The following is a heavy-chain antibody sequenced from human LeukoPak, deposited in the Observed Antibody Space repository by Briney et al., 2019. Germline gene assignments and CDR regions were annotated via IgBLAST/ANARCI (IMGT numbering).Heavy chain of an antibody. Sequence: GGSLRLSCAASGFTFSSYAMSWVRQAPGKGLEWVSAISGSGGSTYYADSVKGRFTISRDNSKNTLYLQMNSLRAEDTAVYYCAKDRSYYDILTGYYTPCNWFDPWGQGTLVTVSS. D-gene: IGHD3-9*01. CDR2: ISGSGGST. CDR3: AKDRSYYDILTGYYTPCNWFDP. CDR1: GFTFSSYA. V-gene: IGHV3-23*01. J-gene: IGHJ5*02.